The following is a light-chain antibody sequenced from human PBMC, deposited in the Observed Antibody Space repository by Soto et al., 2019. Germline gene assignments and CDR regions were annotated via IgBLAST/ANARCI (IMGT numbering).Light chain of an antibody. J-gene: IGLJ3*02. CDR3: QSYDSSLSAWV. CDR2: GNS. CDR1: SSNIGAGYD. V-gene: IGLV1-40*01. Sequence: QSVLTQPPSVSGAPGQRVTISCTESSSNIGAGYDVHWYQQLPGTAPKLLIYGNSNRPSGVPDRFSGSKSGTSASLAITGLQAEVEADYYCQSYDSSLSAWVFGGGTQLTVL.